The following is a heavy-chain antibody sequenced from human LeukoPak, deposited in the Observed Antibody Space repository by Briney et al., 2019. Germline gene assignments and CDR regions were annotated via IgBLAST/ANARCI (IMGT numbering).Heavy chain of an antibody. CDR3: ARDLAGGGSCYRFWCYYYGMDV. D-gene: IGHD2-15*01. CDR2: ISYDGSNK. V-gene: IGHV3-30*04. Sequence: PGWSLRLSCAASGFTFSSYAMHWVRQAPGKGLEWVAVISYDGSNKYYADSVKGRFTISRDNSKNTLYLQMNSLRAEDTAVYYCARDLAGGGSCYRFWCYYYGMDVWGQGTTVTVSS. CDR1: GFTFSSYA. J-gene: IGHJ6*02.